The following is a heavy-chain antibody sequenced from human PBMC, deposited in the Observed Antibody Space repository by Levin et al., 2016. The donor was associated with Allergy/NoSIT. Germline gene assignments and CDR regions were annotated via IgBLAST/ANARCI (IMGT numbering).Heavy chain of an antibody. CDR2: INWNGGST. D-gene: IGHD5-18*01. J-gene: IGHJ2*01. CDR3: ARVAAMAAFWYFDL. V-gene: IGHV3-20*01. CDR1: GFTFDDYG. Sequence: LSLTCAASGFTFDDYGMSWVRQAPGKGLEWVSGINWNGGSTGYADSVKGRFTISRDNAKNSLYLQMNSLRAEDTALYHCARVAAMAAFWYFDLWGRGTLVTVSS.